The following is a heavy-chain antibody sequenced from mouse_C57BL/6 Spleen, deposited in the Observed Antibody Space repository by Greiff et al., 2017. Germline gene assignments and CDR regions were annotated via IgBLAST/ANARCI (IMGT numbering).Heavy chain of an antibody. Sequence: QVTLKVSGPGILQPSQTLSLTCSFSGFSLSTFGMGGGWIRQPSGKGLEWLAHIWWDDDKYYNPALKSRLTISKDTSKTQVVLKIANVDSAATATDYCARMSDDYSFAYWGQGTLVTVSA. J-gene: IGHJ3*01. CDR2: IWWDDDK. CDR3: ARMSDDYSFAY. V-gene: IGHV8-8*01. CDR1: GFSLSTFGMG. D-gene: IGHD2-4*01.